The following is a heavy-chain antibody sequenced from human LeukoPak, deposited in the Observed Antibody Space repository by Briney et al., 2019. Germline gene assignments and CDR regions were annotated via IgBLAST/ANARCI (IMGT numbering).Heavy chain of an antibody. CDR2: INPNSGGT. J-gene: IGHJ5*02. Sequence: ASVKVSCTASGYTFTGYYMHWVRQAPGQGLEWMGWINPNSGGTNYAQKFQGRVTMTRDTSISTAYMELSRLRSDDTAVYYCARGKRVYDILTGYYSSSYWFDPWGQGTLVTVSS. D-gene: IGHD3-9*01. CDR1: GYTFTGYY. CDR3: ARGKRVYDILTGYYSSSYWFDP. V-gene: IGHV1-2*02.